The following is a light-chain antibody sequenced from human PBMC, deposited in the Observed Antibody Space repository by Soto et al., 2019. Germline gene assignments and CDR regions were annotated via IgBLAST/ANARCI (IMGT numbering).Light chain of an antibody. J-gene: IGLJ1*01. CDR2: DVG. CDR3: NSYREDHPRFYV. CDR1: HSDIGNYNY. V-gene: IGLV2-14*03. Sequence: QSALARPASVSRSPGQSITISCTGTHSDIGNYNYVSWYQHLPGKAPKLMIYDVGSRPSGVSSRFSGSKSGNTASLAISGLQAEDEADYYCNSYREDHPRFYVFGTGTKVTVL.